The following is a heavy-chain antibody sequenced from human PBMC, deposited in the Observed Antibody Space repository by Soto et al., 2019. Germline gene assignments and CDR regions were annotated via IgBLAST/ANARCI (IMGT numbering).Heavy chain of an antibody. V-gene: IGHV4-39*01. D-gene: IGHD2-21*01. CDR3: ARQRFRFPNWFDP. CDR2: IYYSGST. J-gene: IGHJ5*02. Sequence: PSENLSLTCTVSGGSISSSSYHWGWIRQPPGKGLEWIGSIYYSGSTYYNPSLKSRVTISVDTSKNQFSLKLSSVTAADTAVYYCARQRFRFPNWFDPWGQGTLVTVSS. CDR1: GGSISSSSYH.